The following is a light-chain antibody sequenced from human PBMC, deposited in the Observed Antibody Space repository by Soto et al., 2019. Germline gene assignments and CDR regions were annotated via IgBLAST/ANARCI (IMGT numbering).Light chain of an antibody. CDR2: DVS. CDR1: GSDVGGYNY. J-gene: IGLJ2*01. V-gene: IGLV2-14*01. Sequence: QSALTQPASVSGSPGQSITISCTGTGSDVGGYNYVSWYQQHPGKAPKVMIYDVSNRPSGVSNRFSGSKSGTTASLTISGLQDEDEADYYCSSYTSASTPLVFGGGTKLTVL. CDR3: SSYTSASTPLV.